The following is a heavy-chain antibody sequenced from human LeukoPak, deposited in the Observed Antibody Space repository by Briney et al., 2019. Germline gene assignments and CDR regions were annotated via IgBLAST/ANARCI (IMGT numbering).Heavy chain of an antibody. V-gene: IGHV4-61*02. D-gene: IGHD3-22*01. CDR1: GDSISGGSYY. J-gene: IGHJ4*02. Sequence: PSQTLSLTCTVSGDSISGGSYYWSWLRQPAGKGLEWIGRIYTRGTTSYNPSLKSRVTISADTSKNQFSLKLSSVTAADTAVYYCARGYWFYFDYWGQGTLVTVSS. CDR2: IYTRGTT. CDR3: ARGYWFYFDY.